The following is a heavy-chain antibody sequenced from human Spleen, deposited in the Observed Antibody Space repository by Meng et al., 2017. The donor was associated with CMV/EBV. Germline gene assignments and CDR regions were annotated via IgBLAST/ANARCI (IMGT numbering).Heavy chain of an antibody. V-gene: IGHV1-2*02. Sequence: YTVAGYHVHWVRQAPGQGLEWMGWSNPKTAATHYAQKFQGRVTMTTDTSISTAYMDLSRLRSDDTAVYFCARLLHVPYYDSSGYYDYWGQGTLVTVSS. J-gene: IGHJ4*02. CDR2: SNPKTAAT. D-gene: IGHD3-22*01. CDR3: ARLLHVPYYDSSGYYDY. CDR1: YTVAGYH.